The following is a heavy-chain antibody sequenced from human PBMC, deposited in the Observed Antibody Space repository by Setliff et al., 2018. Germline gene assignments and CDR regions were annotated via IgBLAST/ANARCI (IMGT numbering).Heavy chain of an antibody. V-gene: IGHV3-23*03. CDR2: IYSGDRNT. D-gene: IGHD2-15*01. J-gene: IGHJ4*02. CDR3: ARDGGGYCATTSCFHFDY. Sequence: GGSLRLSCEASGFTLNNAWISWVRQAPGKGLEWVSTIYSGDRNTFYTDSVKGRFTIFRDGSKNTLFLHMTSLRAEDTAIYYCARDGGGYCATTSCFHFDYWGQGTQVTVSS. CDR1: GFTLNNAW.